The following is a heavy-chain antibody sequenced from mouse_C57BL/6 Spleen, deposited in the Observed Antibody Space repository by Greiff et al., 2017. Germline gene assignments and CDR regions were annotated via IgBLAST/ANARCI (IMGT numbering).Heavy chain of an antibody. V-gene: IGHV1-53*01. CDR2: INPSNGGT. Sequence: QVQLQQPGTELVKPGASVTLSCKASGYTFTSYWMHWVKQRPGQGLEWIGNINPSNGGTNYNEKFKSKATLTVDKSSSTAYMQLSSLTSEDTAVYYCARYLYYDYDSYYFDYWGQGTTLTVSS. J-gene: IGHJ2*01. CDR3: ARYLYYDYDSYYFDY. CDR1: GYTFTSYW. D-gene: IGHD2-4*01.